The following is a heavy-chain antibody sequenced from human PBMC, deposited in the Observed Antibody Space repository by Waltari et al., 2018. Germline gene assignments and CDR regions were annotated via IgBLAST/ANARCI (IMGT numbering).Heavy chain of an antibody. CDR2: ISGSGGST. D-gene: IGHD1-26*01. J-gene: IGHJ5*02. V-gene: IGHV3-23*01. CDR1: GFTFSSYA. Sequence: EVQLLESGGGLVQPGGSLRLSCAASGFTFSSYAMSWVRQAPGKGLEWVSAISGSGGSTYYAESGKGRCTISRDNSKNTLYLQMNSLRAEDTAVYYCAKERGWELLSDWFDPWGQGTLVTVSS. CDR3: AKERGWELLSDWFDP.